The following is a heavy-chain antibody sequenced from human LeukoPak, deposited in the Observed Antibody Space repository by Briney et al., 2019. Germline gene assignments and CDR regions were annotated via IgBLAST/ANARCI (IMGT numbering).Heavy chain of an antibody. CDR2: INPSGGST. D-gene: IGHD3-22*01. CDR1: GYTFTSYY. J-gene: IGHJ4*02. V-gene: IGHV1-46*01. CDR3: ARGGAGSYDSSGYYYY. Sequence: ASVKVSCKASGYTFTSYYMHWVRQAPGQGLEWMGIINPSGGSTSYAQKFQGRVTMTRDTSTSTVYMELSSLRSEDTAVYYCARGGAGSYDSSGYYYYCGQGTLVTVSS.